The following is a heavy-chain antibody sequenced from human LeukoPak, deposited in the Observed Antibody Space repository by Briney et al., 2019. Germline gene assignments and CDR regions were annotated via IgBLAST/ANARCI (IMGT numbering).Heavy chain of an antibody. CDR3: ARAARFLEWLSGMNDY. CDR2: ISAYNGNT. J-gene: IGHJ4*02. Sequence: GASVKVSCKASGYTFTSYGISWVRQAPGQGLEWMGWISAYNGNTNYAQKLQGRVTMTTDTSTSTAYMELRSLRSDDTAVYYCARAARFLEWLSGMNDYWGQGTLVTVSS. V-gene: IGHV1-18*01. CDR1: GYTFTSYG. D-gene: IGHD3-3*01.